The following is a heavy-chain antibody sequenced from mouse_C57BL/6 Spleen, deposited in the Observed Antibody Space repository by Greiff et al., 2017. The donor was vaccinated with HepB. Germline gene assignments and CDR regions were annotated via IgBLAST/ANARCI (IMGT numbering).Heavy chain of an antibody. D-gene: IGHD4-1*01. J-gene: IGHJ3*01. CDR3: TTNWVFAY. CDR1: GFNIKDDY. Sequence: EVQLQQSGAELVRPGASVKLSCTASGFNIKDDYMHWVKQRPEQGLEWIGWIDPENGDTEYASKFQGKATITADTSSNTAYLPLSGLTSEDTAVYYCTTNWVFAYWGQGTLVTVSA. CDR2: IDPENGDT. V-gene: IGHV14-4*01.